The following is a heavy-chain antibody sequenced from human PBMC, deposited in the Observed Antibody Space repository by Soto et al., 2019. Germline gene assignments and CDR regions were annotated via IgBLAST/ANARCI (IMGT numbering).Heavy chain of an antibody. Sequence: GGSLRLSCAASGFTFSSYWMSWVRQAPGKGLEWVANIKQDGSEKYYVDSVKGRFTISRDNAKNSLYLQMNSLRAEDTAVYYCARERVSGWSNWFDPWGQGTLVTVSS. CDR3: ARERVSGWSNWFDP. V-gene: IGHV3-7*03. CDR1: GFTFSSYW. CDR2: IKQDGSEK. D-gene: IGHD6-19*01. J-gene: IGHJ5*02.